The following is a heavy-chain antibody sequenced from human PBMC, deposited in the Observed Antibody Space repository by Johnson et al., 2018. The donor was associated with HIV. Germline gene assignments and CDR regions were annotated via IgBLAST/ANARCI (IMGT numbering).Heavy chain of an antibody. V-gene: IGHV3-15*01. CDR2: IKSKTDGGTT. CDR1: GFTFISYA. D-gene: IGHD5-12*01. J-gene: IGHJ3*02. Sequence: VQLVESGGGVVQPGRSLRLSCAASGFTFISYAMHWVRQAPGKGLEWVGRIKSKTDGGTTDYAAPVKGRFTISRDDSKNTLYLQMNSLRAEDTAVYYCAKVRGWSDDTFDIWGQGTMVTVSS. CDR3: AKVRGWSDDTFDI.